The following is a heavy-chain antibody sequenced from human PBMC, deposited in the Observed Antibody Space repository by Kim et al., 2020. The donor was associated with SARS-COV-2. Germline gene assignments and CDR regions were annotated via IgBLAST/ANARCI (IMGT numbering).Heavy chain of an antibody. J-gene: IGHJ3*02. CDR1: GGSISSSSYY. CDR3: ARLSRVVVRGVIPAFDI. CDR2: IYYSGST. D-gene: IGHD3-10*01. Sequence: SETLSLTCTVSGGSISSSSYYWGWIRQPPGKGLEWIGSIYYSGSTYYNPSLKSRVTISVDTSKNQFSLKLSSVTAADTAVYYCARLSRVVVRGVIPAFDIWGQGTMVTVSS. V-gene: IGHV4-39*01.